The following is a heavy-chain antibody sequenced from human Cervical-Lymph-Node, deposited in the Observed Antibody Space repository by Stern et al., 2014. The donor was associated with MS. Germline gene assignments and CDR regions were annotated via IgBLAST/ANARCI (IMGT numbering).Heavy chain of an antibody. CDR2: INPGDSDT. V-gene: IGHV5-51*03. CDR1: GYSFTNYW. D-gene: IGHD2/OR15-2a*01. Sequence: EDQLVESGAEVKKPGESLKISCKASGYSFTNYWIGWGRQMPGRGLEWMGIINPGDSDTRYSPSFQGQVTVSADKSIDTAYLQWSSLKASDTAIYYCARRTVISYWYFDLWGRGTLVTVSS. CDR3: ARRTVISYWYFDL. J-gene: IGHJ2*01.